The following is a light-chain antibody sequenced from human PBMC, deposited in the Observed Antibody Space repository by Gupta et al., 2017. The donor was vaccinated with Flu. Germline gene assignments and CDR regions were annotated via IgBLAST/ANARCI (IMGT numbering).Light chain of an antibody. CDR1: QSLVYSDGNNY. CDR2: KVS. J-gene: IGKJ3*01. V-gene: IGKV2-30*01. Sequence: DVVMTQSPLSLPVPLGQPASTSCRSSQSLVYSDGNNYWKWFQQRPGESPRRLLYKVSNRDAGVPDRCSGSGSGSDFTLKISRVEAEDVVVNYCMQGNHWQGFTFGPGTKVDIK. CDR3: MQGNHWQGFT.